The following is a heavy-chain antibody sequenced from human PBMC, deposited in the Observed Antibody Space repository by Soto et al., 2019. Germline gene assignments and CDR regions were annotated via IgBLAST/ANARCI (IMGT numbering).Heavy chain of an antibody. Sequence: QVQLVESGGGVVQPGRSLRLSCAASGFTFSSYVIHWVRQTPDKGLEWVAFISRDGSNEYYADSVKGRFPISRDNSKNTLYLEMNSLRAEDTAVYYCARDDEGGSDCDLGYWGQGTLVTVSS. D-gene: IGHD1-26*01. CDR2: ISRDGSNE. V-gene: IGHV3-30*04. CDR1: GFTFSSYV. J-gene: IGHJ4*02. CDR3: ARDDEGGSDCDLGY.